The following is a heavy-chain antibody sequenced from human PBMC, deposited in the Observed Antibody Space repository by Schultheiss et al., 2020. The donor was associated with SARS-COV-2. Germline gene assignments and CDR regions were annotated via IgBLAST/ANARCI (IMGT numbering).Heavy chain of an antibody. CDR2: IYYSGST. V-gene: IGHV4-34*01. D-gene: IGHD2-2*01. CDR1: GGSFSGYY. J-gene: IGHJ6*02. CDR3: ARDRCSSTSCYYYYYYGMDV. Sequence: SETLSLTCAVYGGSFSGYYWSWIRQPPGKGLEWIGYIYYSGSTNYNPSLKSRVTISVDTSKNQFSLKLSSVTAADTAVYYCARDRCSSTSCYYYYYYGMDVWGQGTTVTVSS.